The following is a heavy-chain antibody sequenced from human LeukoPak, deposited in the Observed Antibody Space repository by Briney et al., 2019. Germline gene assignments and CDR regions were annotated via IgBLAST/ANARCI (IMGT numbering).Heavy chain of an antibody. D-gene: IGHD3-10*01. CDR3: ARDLTSGSGNHDFGY. V-gene: IGHV1-2*02. CDR1: GYTFTGFY. Sequence: GASVKVSCKASGYTFTGFYIHWVRQAPGQGLEWMGWINPNSGDTHYAQKFQGRVTMTGDTSILTAYMELSRLRSDDTAVYYCARDLTSGSGNHDFGYWGQGTLVTVSS. J-gene: IGHJ4*02. CDR2: INPNSGDT.